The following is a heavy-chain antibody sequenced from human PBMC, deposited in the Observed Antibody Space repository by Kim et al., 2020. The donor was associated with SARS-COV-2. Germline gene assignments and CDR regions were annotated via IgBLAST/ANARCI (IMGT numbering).Heavy chain of an antibody. D-gene: IGHD1-26*01. CDR1: GYSFTGYY. V-gene: IGHV1-2*02. Sequence: ASVKVSCKASGYSFTGYYINWVRQAPGQGLEWIGWINPKSGGTNYAQKFQGRVTMTRDTSINTAYVELRSLRSDDTAIFYCAAAKWVLLSLWAFDVWGQGTVVTVSS. CDR2: INPKSGGT. CDR3: AAAKWVLLSLWAFDV. J-gene: IGHJ3*01.